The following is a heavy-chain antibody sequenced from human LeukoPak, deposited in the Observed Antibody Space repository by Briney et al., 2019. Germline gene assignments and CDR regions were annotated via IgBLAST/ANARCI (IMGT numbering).Heavy chain of an antibody. Sequence: SETLSLTCAVYGGSLSGYYWSWIRQPPGKGLEWIGEINHSGSTNYNPSLKSRVTISVDTSKNQFSLKLSSVTAADTAVYYCARVRGSGCIDYWGQGTLVTVSS. J-gene: IGHJ4*02. CDR2: INHSGST. D-gene: IGHD6-19*01. CDR3: ARVRGSGCIDY. V-gene: IGHV4-34*01. CDR1: GGSLSGYY.